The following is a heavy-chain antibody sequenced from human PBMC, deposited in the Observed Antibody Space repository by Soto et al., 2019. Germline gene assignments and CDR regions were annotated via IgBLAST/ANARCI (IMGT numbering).Heavy chain of an antibody. CDR2: IYYNGTT. V-gene: IGHV4-59*02. D-gene: IGHD6-6*01. J-gene: IGHJ6*03. Sequence: VQLQESGDGLVKPSETLSLTCTVSGGSVSSYHWTWIRQSPGKGREWIGDIYYNGTTDYNPSIQSRVTISVSPSKRAFSLRVASVTAAATAVYYCAREFFWRSSSSPTYYYYLDVWGKGTTVTVSS. CDR3: AREFFWRSSSSPTYYYYLDV. CDR1: GGSVSSYH.